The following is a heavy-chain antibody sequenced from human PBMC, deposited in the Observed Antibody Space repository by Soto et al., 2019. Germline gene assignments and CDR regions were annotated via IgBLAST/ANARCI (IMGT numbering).Heavy chain of an antibody. CDR1: GYSFTSYW. CDR3: ARGALYCSGGSCYLGAFGY. D-gene: IGHD2-15*01. J-gene: IGHJ4*02. V-gene: IGHV5-51*01. Sequence: GESLKISCKGSGYSFTSYWIGWVRQMPGKGLEWMGIIYPGDSDTRYSPSFQGQVTISADKSISTAYLQWSSLKASDTAMYYCARGALYCSGGSCYLGAFGYWGQGTLVTVSS. CDR2: IYPGDSDT.